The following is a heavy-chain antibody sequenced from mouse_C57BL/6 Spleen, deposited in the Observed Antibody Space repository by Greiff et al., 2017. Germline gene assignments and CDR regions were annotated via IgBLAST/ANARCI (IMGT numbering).Heavy chain of an antibody. Sequence: EVQGVESGGGLVQPGGSLSLSCAASGFTFTDYYMSWVRQPPGKALEWLGFIRNKANGYTTEYSASVKGRFTISIDNSQSILYLQMNALRAEDSATYYCARYSYYAKDYWGQGTSVTVSS. V-gene: IGHV7-3*01. CDR2: IRNKANGYTT. CDR1: GFTFTDYY. CDR3: ARYSYYAKDY. J-gene: IGHJ4*01.